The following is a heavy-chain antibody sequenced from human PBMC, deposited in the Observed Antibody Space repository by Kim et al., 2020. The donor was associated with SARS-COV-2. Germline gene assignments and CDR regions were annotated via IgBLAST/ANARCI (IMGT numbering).Heavy chain of an antibody. D-gene: IGHD6-13*01. J-gene: IGHJ4*02. Sequence: DTVTGRFTISRDNAKKPLYLQMNSLRAEDTAVYYCARGTSIAAAGPCDYWGQGTLVTVSS. V-gene: IGHV3-74*01. CDR3: ARGTSIAAAGPCDY.